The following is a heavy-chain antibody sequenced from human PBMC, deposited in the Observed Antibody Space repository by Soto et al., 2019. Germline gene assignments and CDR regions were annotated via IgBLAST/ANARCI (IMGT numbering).Heavy chain of an antibody. CDR3: AKAFDIVVVQAADDY. CDR2: ISGSGGST. D-gene: IGHD2-2*01. V-gene: IGHV3-23*01. CDR1: GFSFTNAW. J-gene: IGHJ4*02. Sequence: PGGSLRLSCAASGFSFTNAWMNWVRQAPGKGLEWVSAISGSGGSTYYADSVKGRFTISRDNSKNTLYLQMNSLRAEDTAVYYCAKAFDIVVVQAADDYWGQGTLVTVSS.